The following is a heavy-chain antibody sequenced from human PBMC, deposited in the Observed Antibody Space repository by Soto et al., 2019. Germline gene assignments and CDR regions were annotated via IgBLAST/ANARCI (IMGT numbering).Heavy chain of an antibody. Sequence: QPGGSLRLSCAASGFTFSSYAMSWVRQAPGKGLEWVSAISGSGGSTYYADSVKGRFTISRDNSKNTLYLQMNSLRAEDTAVYYCAKVSSSSFKPKNYYGMEVWGQGTKV. J-gene: IGHJ6*02. CDR1: GFTFSSYA. CDR3: AKVSSSSFKPKNYYGMEV. V-gene: IGHV3-23*01. D-gene: IGHD6-6*01. CDR2: ISGSGGST.